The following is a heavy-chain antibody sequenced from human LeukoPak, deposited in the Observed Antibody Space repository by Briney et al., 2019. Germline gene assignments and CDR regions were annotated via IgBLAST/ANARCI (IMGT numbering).Heavy chain of an antibody. CDR2: ISAYNGNT. V-gene: IGHV1-18*01. CDR3: ARDYYYDSSGQHDY. D-gene: IGHD3-22*01. Sequence: ASVKLSCEASGYTFTSYSISWVRQAPGQGLEWMGWISAYNGNTNYAQKLHGRVTMTTDTSTSTAYMELRSLRSDDTAVYYCARDYYYDSSGQHDYWGQGTLVTVSS. J-gene: IGHJ4*02. CDR1: GYTFTSYS.